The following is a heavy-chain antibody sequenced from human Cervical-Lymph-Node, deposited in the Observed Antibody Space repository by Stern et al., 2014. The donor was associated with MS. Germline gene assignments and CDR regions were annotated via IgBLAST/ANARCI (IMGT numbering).Heavy chain of an antibody. D-gene: IGHD6-13*01. CDR1: GFSFSRYA. CDR3: ASAYSSSHYYFDY. CDR2: IWYDGSNP. Sequence: QVQLVESGGGVVQPGRSLRLSCAASGFSFSRYAMHWVRQAPGQGLEWVALIWYDGSNPYYADSVTGRFTISRDNFKNRLYLQMNSLRAEDTAVYYCASAYSSSHYYFDYWGQGTLVTVSS. V-gene: IGHV3-33*01. J-gene: IGHJ4*02.